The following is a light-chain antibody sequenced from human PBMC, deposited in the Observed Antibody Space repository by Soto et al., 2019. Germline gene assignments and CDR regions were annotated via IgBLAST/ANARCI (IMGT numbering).Light chain of an antibody. Sequence: EIVLTHSPGTLSLSPGERATLSCRASQIVNNNYLAWYQQKPGQAPRLVIYAASSRATGVPDRFSGSGSGTDSTLTISRLEPEDFAVYYCQQYAKAPLTFGQGTKVDIK. CDR3: QQYAKAPLT. CDR2: AAS. CDR1: QIVNNNY. J-gene: IGKJ1*01. V-gene: IGKV3-20*01.